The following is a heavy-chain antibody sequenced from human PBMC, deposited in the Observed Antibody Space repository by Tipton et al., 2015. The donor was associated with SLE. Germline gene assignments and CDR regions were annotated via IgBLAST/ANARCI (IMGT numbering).Heavy chain of an antibody. J-gene: IGHJ3*02. CDR1: GFTFSSYA. Sequence: SLRLSCAASGFTFSSYAMSWVRQAPGKGLEWVSAISGSGGSTYYADSVKGRFTISRDNSKNTLYLQMNSLRAEDTAVYYCAKIRSPGGSTLDPFDIWGQGTLVTVSS. CDR2: ISGSGGST. CDR3: AKIRSPGGSTLDPFDI. V-gene: IGHV3-23*01. D-gene: IGHD2-15*01.